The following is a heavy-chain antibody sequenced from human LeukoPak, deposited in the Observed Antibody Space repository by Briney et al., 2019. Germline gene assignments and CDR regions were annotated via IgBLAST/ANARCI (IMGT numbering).Heavy chain of an antibody. V-gene: IGHV1-69*08. CDR3: TTPGYGEGGHRRQFAY. D-gene: IGHD3-10*01. Sequence: AVRVTFKAAVGTFRHYTITSVRQTPGQGRELVGTVVTILHTRRYAPKCQDRVTFTADKATTTVYLDLNSLTSEDTAMYYCTTPGYGEGGHRRQFAYWGQGTLITVSS. CDR1: VGTFRHYT. J-gene: IGHJ4*02. CDR2: VVTILHTR.